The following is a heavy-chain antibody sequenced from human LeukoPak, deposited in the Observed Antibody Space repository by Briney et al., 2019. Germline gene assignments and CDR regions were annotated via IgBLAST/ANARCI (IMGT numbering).Heavy chain of an antibody. CDR2: IIPILGIA. CDR1: GGTFSSYT. CDR3: ARDCPNYDSSGYYFDC. Sequence: SVKVSCKASGGTFSSYTISWVRQAPGQGLEWMGRIIPILGIANYAQKFQGRVTITADKSTSTAYMELSSLSSEDTAVYYCARDCPNYDSSGYYFDCWGQGTLVTVSS. J-gene: IGHJ4*02. V-gene: IGHV1-69*04. D-gene: IGHD3-22*01.